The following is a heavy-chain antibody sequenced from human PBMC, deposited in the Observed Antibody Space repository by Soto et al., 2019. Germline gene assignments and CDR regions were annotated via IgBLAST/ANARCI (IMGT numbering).Heavy chain of an antibody. Sequence: SETLSLTCTVSGGSISSSSYYWGWIRQPPGKGLEWIGSIYYSGSTYYNPSLKGRVTISVDTSKNQFSLKLSSVTAADTAVYYCARATYYYDSSGYSDRVLNYWGQGTLVTVSS. D-gene: IGHD3-22*01. V-gene: IGHV4-39*07. CDR1: GGSISSSSYY. CDR3: ARATYYYDSSGYSDRVLNY. J-gene: IGHJ4*02. CDR2: IYYSGST.